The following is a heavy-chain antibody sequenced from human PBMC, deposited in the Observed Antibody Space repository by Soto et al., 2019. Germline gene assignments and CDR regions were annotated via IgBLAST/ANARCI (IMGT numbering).Heavy chain of an antibody. CDR1: GFIFRIYT. CDR3: VQYMSDWEYGMDV. V-gene: IGHV3-21*01. J-gene: IGHJ6*02. CDR2: ISSSGTYK. D-gene: IGHD2-21*02. Sequence: GGSLRLSCAASGFIFRIYTMNWVRQAPGKGLEWVSSISSSGTYKNYADSVKGRFAISRDNAKNSLYLQMESLRAEDTAVYYCVQYMSDWEYGMDVWGHGTTVTVSS.